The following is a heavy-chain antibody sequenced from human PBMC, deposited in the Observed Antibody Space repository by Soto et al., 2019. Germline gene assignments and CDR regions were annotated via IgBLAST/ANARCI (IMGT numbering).Heavy chain of an antibody. D-gene: IGHD3-16*01. V-gene: IGHV3-23*01. J-gene: IGHJ6*02. CDR1: GLTFSSYA. CDR3: AKGITDTGGYYYYSMDV. CDR2: ISGSGGIT. Sequence: PGGSLRLSCGASGLTFSSYAMSWVRQAPGKGLDWVSVISGSGGITYSADSLKGRFTISRDNSKNILYLQMNSLRAEDTAVYYCAKGITDTGGYYYYSMDVWGHGTAVTVSS.